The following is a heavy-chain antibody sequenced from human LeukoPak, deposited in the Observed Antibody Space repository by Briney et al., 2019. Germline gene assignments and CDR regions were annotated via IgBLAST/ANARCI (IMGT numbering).Heavy chain of an antibody. D-gene: IGHD1-1*01. J-gene: IGHJ4*02. Sequence: GGSLRLSCAASGFAFNHAWMSWVRQAPGKGLEWISRIKSKTSGGATDYAAPMKGRFIISRDDSKNTLYLQINSLKTEDTAVYYCTWNGSPYSFDYWGRGTLVIVSS. CDR2: IKSKTSGGAT. V-gene: IGHV3-15*01. CDR1: GFAFNHAW. CDR3: TWNGSPYSFDY.